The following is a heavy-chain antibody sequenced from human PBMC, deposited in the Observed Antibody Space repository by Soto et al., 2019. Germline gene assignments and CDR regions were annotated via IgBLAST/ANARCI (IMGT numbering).Heavy chain of an antibody. Sequence: PGGSLRLSCAASGFTFSDSYMSWIRQAPGKGLEWISYITFSGNTVYYADSLKGRFTISRDNAKNSLYLQMNRLRAEDTAVYYCARVSWREKYGRDGWGQGTTVTVS. V-gene: IGHV3-11*01. J-gene: IGHJ6*01. CDR1: GFTFSDSY. CDR2: ITFSGNTV. CDR3: ARVSWREKYGRDG.